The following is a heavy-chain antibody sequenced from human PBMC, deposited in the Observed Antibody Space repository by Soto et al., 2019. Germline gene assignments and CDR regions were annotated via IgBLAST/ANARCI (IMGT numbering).Heavy chain of an antibody. Sequence: QIQLVQSGAEVKKPGASVKVSCKASGYTFTSYGISWVRQAPGQGLEWMGWISAYNGNTNYAQKLQGRVTMTTDTTTDTAYMERRSLGSDETAVYFCAREPFVSWGGLGAAGAWFDPWGQGTLVTVSS. V-gene: IGHV1-18*01. CDR3: AREPFVSWGGLGAAGAWFDP. CDR1: GYTFTSYG. D-gene: IGHD3-16*01. J-gene: IGHJ5*02. CDR2: ISAYNGNT.